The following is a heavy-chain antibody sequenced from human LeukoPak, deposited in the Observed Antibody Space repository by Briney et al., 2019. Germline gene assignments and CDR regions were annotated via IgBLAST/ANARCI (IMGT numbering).Heavy chain of an antibody. D-gene: IGHD6-19*01. CDR3: AKRRWLSSGSKRPSYYFDY. Sequence: GGSLRLSCAASGSTFSSYGMSWVRQAPGKGLEWVSAISGSGGSTYYADSVKGRFTISRDNSKNTLYLQMNSLRAEDTAVYYCAKRRWLSSGSKRPSYYFDYWGQGTLVTVSS. J-gene: IGHJ4*02. CDR2: ISGSGGST. V-gene: IGHV3-23*01. CDR1: GSTFSSYG.